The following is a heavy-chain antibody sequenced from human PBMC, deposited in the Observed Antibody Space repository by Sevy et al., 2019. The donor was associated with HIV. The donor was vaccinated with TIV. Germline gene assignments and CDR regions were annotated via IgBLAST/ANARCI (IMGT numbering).Heavy chain of an antibody. J-gene: IGHJ6*02. V-gene: IGHV3-30*04. CDR3: ARDGSSGGLFLKDYYYFGMDV. CDR2: ISYDGNNK. CDR1: GFTFSSYA. Sequence: GGSLRLSCAASGFTFSSYAMHWVRQAPGKGLEWVAVISYDGNNKYHADSVKDGFTISRDNSKITLYLQMNSLRADDTAVYYCARDGSSGGLFLKDYYYFGMDVWGQGTTVTVSS. D-gene: IGHD3-16*01.